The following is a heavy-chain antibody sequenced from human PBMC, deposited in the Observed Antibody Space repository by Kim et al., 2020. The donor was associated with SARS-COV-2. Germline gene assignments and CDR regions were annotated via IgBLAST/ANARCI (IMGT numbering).Heavy chain of an antibody. CDR3: ARADDYGLFDY. D-gene: IGHD4-17*01. Sequence: GGSLRLSCAASGFTFSSYDMHWVRQATGKGLEWVSAIGTAGDTYYPGSVKGRFTISSENAKNSLYLQMNSLRAGDTAVYYCARADDYGLFDYWGQGTLVTVSS. J-gene: IGHJ4*02. CDR1: GFTFSSYD. CDR2: IGTAGDT. V-gene: IGHV3-13*04.